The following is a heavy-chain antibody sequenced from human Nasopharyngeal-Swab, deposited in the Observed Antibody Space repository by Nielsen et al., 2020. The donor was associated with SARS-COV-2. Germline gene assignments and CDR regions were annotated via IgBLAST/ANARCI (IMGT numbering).Heavy chain of an antibody. D-gene: IGHD1-1*01. Sequence: GESLKISCAASGFIVSSNYMSWVRQAPGKGLEWVSILYSGGRTYNAASVKGRFTISRHNSKNTLYLQMDILRPDDSAVYYCARLVRLERRFTSYYMDVWGKGTTVTVSS. V-gene: IGHV3-53*04. CDR2: LYSGGRT. CDR1: GFIVSSNY. J-gene: IGHJ6*03. CDR3: ARLVRLERRFTSYYMDV.